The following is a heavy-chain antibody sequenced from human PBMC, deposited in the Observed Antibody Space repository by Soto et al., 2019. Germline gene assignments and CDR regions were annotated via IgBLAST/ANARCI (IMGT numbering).Heavy chain of an antibody. CDR1: GFTVSSNY. D-gene: IGHD6-13*01. CDR2: IYSGGST. Sequence: GGSLRLSCAASGFTVSSNYMSWVRQAPGKGLEWVSVIYSGGSTYYADSVKGRFTISRDNSKNTLYLQMNSLRAEDTAVYYCARYSSSWYYFDYWGQGTLVTVSS. V-gene: IGHV3-66*01. J-gene: IGHJ4*02. CDR3: ARYSSSWYYFDY.